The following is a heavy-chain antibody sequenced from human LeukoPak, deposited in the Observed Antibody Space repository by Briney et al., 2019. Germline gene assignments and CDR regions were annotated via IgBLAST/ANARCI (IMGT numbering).Heavy chain of an antibody. CDR2: SNAGNGNT. V-gene: IGHV1-3*02. D-gene: IGHD2/OR15-2a*01. CDR1: GYTFATYA. J-gene: IGHJ3*02. Sequence: ASVKVSCKASGYTFATYAMHWVRQAPGQRLEWMGRSNAGNGNTKYSQEFQGRVTITRDTSASTAYMELSSLRSEDMAVYYCVREAPFGAFDIWGQGTMVTVSS. CDR3: VREAPFGAFDI.